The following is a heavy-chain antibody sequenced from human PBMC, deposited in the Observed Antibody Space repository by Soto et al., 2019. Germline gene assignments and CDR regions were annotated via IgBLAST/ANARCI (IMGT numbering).Heavy chain of an antibody. Sequence: EVQLVESGGGLVQPGGSLRLSCAASGFTFSDYYMDWVRHTPGKGLEWVGRSKTKGNGYATYYAASVKGRFTISRDDSKNSLYLEMNSLQTEDTAVYYCARDQYGSYDYWGQGTLVTFSS. D-gene: IGHD3-10*01. CDR3: ARDQYGSYDY. CDR2: SKTKGNGYAT. V-gene: IGHV3-72*01. CDR1: GFTFSDYY. J-gene: IGHJ4*02.